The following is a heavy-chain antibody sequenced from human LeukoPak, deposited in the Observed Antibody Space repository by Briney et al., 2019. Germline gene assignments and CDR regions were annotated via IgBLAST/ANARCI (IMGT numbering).Heavy chain of an antibody. V-gene: IGHV4-34*01. CDR3: ARGFTYYYDSSGYYFDY. J-gene: IGHJ4*02. CDR2: INHSGST. Sequence: SETLSLTCAVYGGSFSGYYWSWIRQPPGKGLEWSGEINHSGSTNYNPSLKSRVTISVDTSKNQFSLKLSSVTAADTAVYYCARGFTYYYDSSGYYFDYWGQGTLVTVSS. D-gene: IGHD3-22*01. CDR1: GGSFSGYY.